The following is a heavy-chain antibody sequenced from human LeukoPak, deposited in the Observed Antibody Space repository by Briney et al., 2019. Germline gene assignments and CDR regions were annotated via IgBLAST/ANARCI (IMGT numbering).Heavy chain of an antibody. CDR1: GGSFSGYY. J-gene: IGHJ5*02. Sequence: SETLSLTCAVYGGSFSGYYWSWIRQPPGKGLEWIGEINHSGSTNYNPSLKSRVTISVDTSKNQFSLKLSSVTAADTAVYYRARGIPFDPWGQGTLVTVSS. CDR3: ARGIPFDP. CDR2: INHSGST. V-gene: IGHV4-34*01.